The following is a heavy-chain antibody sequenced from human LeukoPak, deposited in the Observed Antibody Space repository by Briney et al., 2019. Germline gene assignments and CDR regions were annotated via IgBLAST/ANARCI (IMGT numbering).Heavy chain of an antibody. D-gene: IGHD6-13*01. CDR1: GDPISGYSNYK. CDR3: VREYSGFDY. J-gene: IGHJ4*02. Sequence: SETLSLTCMVSGDPISGYSNYKWTWIRQPPGKGLAWIGYIYYHGNTNYNPSLQSRVTFSVDTSKNQFSLKLTSVTPADTAVYYCVREYSGFDYWGQGTLVTVSS. CDR2: IYYHGNT. V-gene: IGHV4-61*01.